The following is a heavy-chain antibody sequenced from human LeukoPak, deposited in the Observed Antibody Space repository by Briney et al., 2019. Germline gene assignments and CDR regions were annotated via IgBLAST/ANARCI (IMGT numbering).Heavy chain of an antibody. Sequence: GGSLRLSCAASGSTFSSYAMSWVRQAPGKGLEWVSAISGSGGSTYYADSVKGRFTISRDNSKNTLYLQMNSLRGEETGVYYCAKLWNTTSVYYFDYWGEGTLVSVSS. V-gene: IGHV3-23*01. J-gene: IGHJ4*02. CDR3: AKLWNTTSVYYFDY. CDR2: ISGSGGST. CDR1: GSTFSSYA. D-gene: IGHD1-26*01.